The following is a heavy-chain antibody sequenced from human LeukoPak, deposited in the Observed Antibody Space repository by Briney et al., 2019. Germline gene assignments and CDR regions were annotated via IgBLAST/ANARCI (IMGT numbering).Heavy chain of an antibody. V-gene: IGHV3-23*01. CDR2: ITGSSTWT. CDR3: ARELVSLGTGYFDL. J-gene: IGHJ2*01. D-gene: IGHD7-27*01. CDR1: GLTFINYW. Sequence: GGSLRLSCAGSGLTFINYWMTWVRQAPGKGLEWVSGITGSSTWTYYADSVRGRFTISRDNSKNTLHLQMNNLTADDTAIYYCARELVSLGTGYFDLWGRGTLVTVSS.